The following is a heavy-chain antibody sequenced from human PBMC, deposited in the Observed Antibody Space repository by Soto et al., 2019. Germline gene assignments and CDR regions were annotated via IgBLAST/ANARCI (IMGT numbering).Heavy chain of an antibody. D-gene: IGHD4-17*01. Sequence: ASVKVSCKASGYTFTSYYMHWVRQAPGQGLEWMGIINPSGGSTSYAQKFQGRVTMTRDTSTSTVYMELSSLRSEDTAVYYCARDLGSYGDYLSLDYWGQGTLVTVSS. V-gene: IGHV1-46*03. J-gene: IGHJ4*02. CDR3: ARDLGSYGDYLSLDY. CDR2: INPSGGST. CDR1: GYTFTSYY.